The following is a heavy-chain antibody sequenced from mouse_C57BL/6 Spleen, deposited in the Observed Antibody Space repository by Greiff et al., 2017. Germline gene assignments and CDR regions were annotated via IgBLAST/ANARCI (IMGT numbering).Heavy chain of an antibody. CDR2: IWSDGST. CDR1: GFSLTSYG. CDR3: ARHRDSRDAMDY. D-gene: IGHD3-3*01. V-gene: IGHV2-6-1*01. Sequence: VKLMESGPGLVAPSQSLSITCTVSGFSLTSYGVHWVRQPPGKGLEWLVVIWSDGSTTYNSALKSRLSFSKDNSKSQVFLKMNSLQTDDTAMYYCARHRDSRDAMDYWGQGTSVTVSS. J-gene: IGHJ4*01.